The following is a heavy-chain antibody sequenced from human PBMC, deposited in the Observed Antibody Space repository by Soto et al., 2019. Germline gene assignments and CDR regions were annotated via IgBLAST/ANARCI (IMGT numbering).Heavy chain of an antibody. CDR1: GGSISSYY. J-gene: IGHJ5*02. V-gene: IGHV4-59*01. CDR3: ARDRSNWFDP. Sequence: SETLSLTCTVSGGSISSYYWSWIRQPPGKGLEWIGYIYYSGSTNYNPSLKSRVTISVDTSKNQFSLKLSSVTAADTAVYYCARDRSNWFDPWGQGTLVTVSS. CDR2: IYYSGST.